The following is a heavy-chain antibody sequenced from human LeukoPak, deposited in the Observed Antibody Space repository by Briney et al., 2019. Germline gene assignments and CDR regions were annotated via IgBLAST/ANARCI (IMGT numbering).Heavy chain of an antibody. Sequence: GGSLRLSCAASGFTFSNYAMSWVRQAPGKGLEWVSGISGGGGSTYYADSVKGRFTISRNNSKNTLYLQMNSLRAEDTAVYYCARDDYGQRGRFGGAFDIWGQGTMVTVSS. CDR1: GFTFSNYA. J-gene: IGHJ3*02. CDR3: ARDDYGQRGRFGGAFDI. V-gene: IGHV3-23*01. CDR2: ISGGGGST. D-gene: IGHD4/OR15-4a*01.